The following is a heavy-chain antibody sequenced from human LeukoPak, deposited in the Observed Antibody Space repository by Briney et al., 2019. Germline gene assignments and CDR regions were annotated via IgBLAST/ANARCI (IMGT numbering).Heavy chain of an antibody. CDR2: INHCGST. D-gene: IGHD2-15*01. CDR3: ARGFRDIVVVVAATFTGFDY. Sequence: SDTLSLICAVYGGSFCGYYWSWIRQPPGKGLEWIGEINHCGSTNYNPSLKSRVTISVDTSKNQFSLKLSSVTAADTAVYYCARGFRDIVVVVAATFTGFDYWGQGTLVTVSS. V-gene: IGHV4-34*01. J-gene: IGHJ4*02. CDR1: GGSFCGYY.